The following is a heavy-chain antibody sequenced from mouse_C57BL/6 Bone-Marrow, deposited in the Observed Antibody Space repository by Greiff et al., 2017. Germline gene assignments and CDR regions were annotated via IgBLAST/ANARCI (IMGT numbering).Heavy chain of an antibody. CDR3: ARYMMVTFDY. Sequence: EVKLQESGGGLVQPGGSLSLSCAASGFTFTDYYMSWVRQPPGKALEWLGFIRNKANGYTTEYSASVKGRFTISRDNSQSILYLQMNALRAEDSATYYCARYMMVTFDYWGQGTTLTVSS. D-gene: IGHD2-3*01. J-gene: IGHJ2*01. CDR1: GFTFTDYY. CDR2: IRNKANGYTT. V-gene: IGHV7-3*01.